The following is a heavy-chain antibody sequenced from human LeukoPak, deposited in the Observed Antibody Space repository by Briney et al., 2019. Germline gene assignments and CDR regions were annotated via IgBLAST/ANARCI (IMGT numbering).Heavy chain of an antibody. V-gene: IGHV4-59*01. J-gene: IGHJ6*03. CDR2: IYYTGST. Sequence: SAPLSLTCTISGGSISSYYWSWIRQPPGKGLEWIGCIYYTGSTNHNPSLKSRVTISVDTSKNQFSLKLSSVTAADTAVYYCARVVYSGYDFRGAMDVWGKGTTVTVSS. CDR1: GGSISSYY. CDR3: ARVVYSGYDFRGAMDV. D-gene: IGHD5-12*01.